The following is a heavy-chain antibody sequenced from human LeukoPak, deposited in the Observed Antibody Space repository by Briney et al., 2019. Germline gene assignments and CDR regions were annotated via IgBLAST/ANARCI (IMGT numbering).Heavy chain of an antibody. CDR3: AKEAPYYYDSSGYSAPSYFDY. CDR1: GFNVSSNY. V-gene: IGHV3-23*01. CDR2: ISGSGGST. Sequence: GGSLRLSCAASGFNVSSNYMSWVRQAPGKGLEWVSAISGSGGSTYYADSVKGRFTISRDNSKNTLYLQMNSLRAEDTAVYYCAKEAPYYYDSSGYSAPSYFDYWGQGTLVTVSS. J-gene: IGHJ4*02. D-gene: IGHD3-22*01.